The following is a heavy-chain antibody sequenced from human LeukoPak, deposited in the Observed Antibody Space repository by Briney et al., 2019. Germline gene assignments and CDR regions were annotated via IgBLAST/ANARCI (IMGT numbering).Heavy chain of an antibody. D-gene: IGHD3-22*01. Sequence: GGSLRLSCAASGFTFSDYYMSWVRQAPGKGLEWVSYISSSGSTIYYADFVKGRFTISRDNAKNSLYLQMNSLRAEDTAVYYCARDGDSSGYYYYYGMDVWGQGTTVTVSS. CDR3: ARDGDSSGYYYYYGMDV. J-gene: IGHJ6*02. CDR1: GFTFSDYY. V-gene: IGHV3-11*01. CDR2: ISSSGSTI.